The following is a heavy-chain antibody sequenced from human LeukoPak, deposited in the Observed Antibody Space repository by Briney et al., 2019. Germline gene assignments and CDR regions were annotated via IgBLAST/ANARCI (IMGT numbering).Heavy chain of an antibody. CDR3: ARDSPSFSSSSSWFDP. Sequence: SETLSLTCTVSGGSISSYYWSWIRQPAGKGLEWIGRIYTSGSTNYNPPLKSRVTMSVDTSKNQFSLKLSSVTAADTAVYYCARDSPSFSSSSSWFDPWGQGTLVTVSS. CDR2: IYTSGST. CDR1: GGSISSYY. V-gene: IGHV4-4*07. D-gene: IGHD6-6*01. J-gene: IGHJ5*02.